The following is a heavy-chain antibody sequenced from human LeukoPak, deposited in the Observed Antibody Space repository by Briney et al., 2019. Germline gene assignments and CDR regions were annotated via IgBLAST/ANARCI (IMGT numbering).Heavy chain of an antibody. CDR1: GGTFSSYA. CDR2: IIPIFGTA. V-gene: IGHV1-69*05. D-gene: IGHD2-15*01. J-gene: IGHJ4*02. CDR3: ARDGCSSTGTRSGGSCFDLY. Sequence: ASVKVSCKASGGTFSSYAISWVRQAPGQGLEWMGRIIPIFGTANYAQKFQGRYTITTDESTSTAYMELSSLRSEDTAVYYCARDGCSSTGTRSGGSCFDLYWGQGTLVTVSS.